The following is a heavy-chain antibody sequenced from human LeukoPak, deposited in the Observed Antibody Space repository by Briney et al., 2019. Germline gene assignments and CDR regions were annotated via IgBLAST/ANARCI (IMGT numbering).Heavy chain of an antibody. CDR2: INPNSGGT. J-gene: IGHJ5*02. Sequence: GDSVEVSCKPSGYTFTGYYMHWVRQAPGQGLEWMGWINPNSGGTNYAQKFQGRVTMTRDTSISTAYMELSRLRSDDTAVYYCARSRMVRGVMSWFDPWGQGTLVTVSS. CDR3: ARSRMVRGVMSWFDP. CDR1: GYTFTGYY. V-gene: IGHV1-2*02. D-gene: IGHD3-10*01.